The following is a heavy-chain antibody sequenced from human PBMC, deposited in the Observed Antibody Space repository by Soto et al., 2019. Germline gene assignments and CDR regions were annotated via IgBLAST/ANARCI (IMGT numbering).Heavy chain of an antibody. J-gene: IGHJ3*01. CDR1: GFTFNIYT. D-gene: IGHD3-22*01. CDR2: ISSSSRYI. CDR3: ARLPQNDYDTSGYDDAFDV. Sequence: VQLVESGGGLVKPGDSLRLSCAASGFTFNIYTMSWVRQAPGKGLQWVSSISSSSRYIFYADSVKGRFTFSRDNAKKSLYLQMNSLRAEDTAVYYCARLPQNDYDTSGYDDAFDVWGQGTVVTVSS. V-gene: IGHV3-21*01.